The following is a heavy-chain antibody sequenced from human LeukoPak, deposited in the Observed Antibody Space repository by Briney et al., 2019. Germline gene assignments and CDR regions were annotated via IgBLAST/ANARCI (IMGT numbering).Heavy chain of an antibody. V-gene: IGHV4-59*01. CDR2: IYYNGNT. D-gene: IGHD3-10*01. CDR3: ARRRGGGFGELIYAFDI. J-gene: IGHJ3*02. CDR1: GGSINNYY. Sequence: PSETLSLTCTLSGGSINNYYWSWIRQPPGKGLEWIGYIYYNGNTNYNPSLKSRVTISVDTSKNQFSLKLSSVTAADTAVYFCARRRGGGFGELIYAFDIWGQGTMVTVSS.